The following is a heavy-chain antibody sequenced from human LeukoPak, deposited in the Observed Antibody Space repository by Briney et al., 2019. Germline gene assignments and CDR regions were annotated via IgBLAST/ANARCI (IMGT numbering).Heavy chain of an antibody. J-gene: IGHJ4*02. V-gene: IGHV4-59*08. D-gene: IGHD2-2*01. CDR2: IHYSGST. Sequence: PSETLSLTCTVSGGSISSYYWSWIRQPPGKGLEWIGYIHYSGSTNYNPSLKSRVTISVDTSKNQFSLKLSSVTAADTAVYYCARLYCSSTSCSIDYWGQGTLVTVSS. CDR3: ARLYCSSTSCSIDY. CDR1: GGSISSYY.